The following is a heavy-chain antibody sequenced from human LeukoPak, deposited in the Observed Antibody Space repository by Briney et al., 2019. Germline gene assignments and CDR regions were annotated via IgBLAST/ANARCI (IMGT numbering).Heavy chain of an antibody. CDR1: GFIFSTYG. V-gene: IGHV3-33*01. Sequence: GRSLRLSCAASGFIFSTYGMHWVRQAPGKGLEWVAVIWYDGSDKYYADSVKGRFTISRDNSRNTVYLQMNSLRAEDTAVYYCARGNRMNYGVFGIWGQGTMVTVSS. CDR3: ARGNRMNYGVFGI. J-gene: IGHJ3*02. CDR2: IWYDGSDK. D-gene: IGHD4/OR15-4a*01.